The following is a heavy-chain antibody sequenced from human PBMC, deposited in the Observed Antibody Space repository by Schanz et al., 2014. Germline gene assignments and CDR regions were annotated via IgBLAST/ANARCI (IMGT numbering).Heavy chain of an antibody. CDR1: GFTFSSYS. D-gene: IGHD2-15*01. CDR2: ISSSSSYI. J-gene: IGHJ6*02. CDR3: AKARRKSNCSGGRCFHYSYYGMDV. V-gene: IGHV3-21*04. Sequence: VQLLESGGGLVQPGGSLRLSCAASGFTFSSYSMNWVRQAPGKGLEWVSSISSSSSYIYYADSVKGRFTISRDNSKNTLYLQMNSLRAEDTAVYYCAKARRKSNCSGGRCFHYSYYGMDVWGQGTTVTVSS.